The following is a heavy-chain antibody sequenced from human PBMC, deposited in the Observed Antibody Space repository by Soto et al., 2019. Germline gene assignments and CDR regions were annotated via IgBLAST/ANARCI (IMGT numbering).Heavy chain of an antibody. D-gene: IGHD2-8*02. CDR1: GFTFGNFA. V-gene: IGHV3-9*01. J-gene: IGHJ4*02. CDR2: ISCNTGTI. CDR3: ARAPGYCTGGACSNLGDFEY. Sequence: EVQLVESGGGLVQPGGSLRLSCAASGFTFGNFAMHWVRQATGKGLDWVSGISCNTGTIDYADSVKGRFTISRDNAERSLYLQMNNLRAGDTAVYYCARAPGYCTGGACSNLGDFEYWGLGTMVTVSS.